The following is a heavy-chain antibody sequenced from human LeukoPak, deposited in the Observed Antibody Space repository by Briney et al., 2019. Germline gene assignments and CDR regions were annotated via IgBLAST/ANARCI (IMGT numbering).Heavy chain of an antibody. Sequence: ASVKVSCKASGYIFTGYYIHWVRQAPGQGLEWMGWINPNSGVTKYAQKFQGRVTMTRDTSISTVYMEVSRLRSDDTAVYYCARDALNYGHLSPFDSWGQGTLVTVSS. J-gene: IGHJ4*02. CDR3: ARDALNYGHLSPFDS. CDR1: GYIFTGYY. V-gene: IGHV1-2*02. D-gene: IGHD3-10*01. CDR2: INPNSGVT.